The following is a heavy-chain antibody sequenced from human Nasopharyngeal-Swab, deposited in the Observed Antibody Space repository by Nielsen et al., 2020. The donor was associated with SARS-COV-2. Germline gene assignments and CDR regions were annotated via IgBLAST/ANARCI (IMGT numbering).Heavy chain of an antibody. CDR1: GFTFSDYY. Sequence: GESLKISRAASGFTFSDYYMSWIRQAPGKGLEWVSYISSSSSYTNYADSVKGRFTISRDNAKNSLYLQMNSLRAEDTAVYYCAGGDGFPEGDYWGQGTLVTVSS. J-gene: IGHJ4*02. CDR2: ISSSSSYT. V-gene: IGHV3-11*03. D-gene: IGHD5-24*01. CDR3: AGGDGFPEGDY.